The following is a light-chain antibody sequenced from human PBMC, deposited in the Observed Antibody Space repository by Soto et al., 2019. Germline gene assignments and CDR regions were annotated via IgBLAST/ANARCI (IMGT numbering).Light chain of an antibody. V-gene: IGKV1-5*01. Sequence: DTQLTQSPGTLSASIGDRVSITCQAGQPISDWLAWYQHKPGQAPKLLIFDASSLESGVPSRFSGTGSGTEFTLTITSLQPDDFATYYCQQYNTDPYIFGPGTTVEIK. CDR1: QPISDW. CDR3: QQYNTDPYI. CDR2: DAS. J-gene: IGKJ3*01.